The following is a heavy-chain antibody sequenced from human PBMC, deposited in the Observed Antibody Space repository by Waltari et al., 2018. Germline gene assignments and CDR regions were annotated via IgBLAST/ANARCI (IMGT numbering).Heavy chain of an antibody. CDR3: ASDSGYDYRPVSPFDY. CDR1: GFTFSSYS. V-gene: IGHV3-21*01. D-gene: IGHD5-12*01. J-gene: IGHJ4*02. Sequence: EVQLVESGGGLVKPGGSLRLSCAASGFTFSSYSMNWVRQAPGKGLEWVSSISSSSSYIYYADSVKGRFTISRDNAKNSLYLQMNSLRAEDTAVYYCASDSGYDYRPVSPFDYWGQGTLVTVSS. CDR2: ISSSSSYI.